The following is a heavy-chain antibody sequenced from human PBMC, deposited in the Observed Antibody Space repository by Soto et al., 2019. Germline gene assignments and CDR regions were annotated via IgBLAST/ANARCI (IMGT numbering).Heavy chain of an antibody. J-gene: IGHJ4*02. V-gene: IGHV2-5*02. CDR2: IYWDDDK. CDR1: GFSLSTSGVG. CDR3: AHSSHQGVEYNILTGYHFAY. Sequence: QITLKESGPTLVKPTQTLTLTCTFSGFSLSTSGVGVGWIRQPPGKALEWLTVIYWDDDKRYSPSLKSRLTLTKDTSKNQVVLTMTNMDPVDTATYYCAHSSHQGVEYNILTGYHFAYWGQGTLVTVSS. D-gene: IGHD3-9*01.